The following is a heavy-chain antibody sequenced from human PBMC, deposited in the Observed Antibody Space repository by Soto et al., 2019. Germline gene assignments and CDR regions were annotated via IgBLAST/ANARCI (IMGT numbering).Heavy chain of an antibody. CDR3: AKDQVTVELRVAYY. CDR1: GFTFSSYA. V-gene: IGHV3-23*01. D-gene: IGHD1-7*01. J-gene: IGHJ4*02. CDR2: ISGSGGST. Sequence: PGGSLRLSCAASGFTFSSYAMSWVRQAPGKGLEWVSAISGSGGSTYYADSVKDRFTISRDNSKNTLYLQMNSLRAEDTAVYSCAKDQVTVELRVAYYWGQGTLVTVSS.